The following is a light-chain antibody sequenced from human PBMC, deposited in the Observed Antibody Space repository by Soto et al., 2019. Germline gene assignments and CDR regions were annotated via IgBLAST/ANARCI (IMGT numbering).Light chain of an antibody. Sequence: EIVLTQSPGTLSLSPGERATLSCRASQSVGSSYLAWYQQKPGQAPRLLIYGASSRATGIPDKFSGSGSGTDFTLTISRVEPEDFAVYYCQQYGSSTAYTFGQGTKLEIK. V-gene: IGKV3-20*01. CDR1: QSVGSSY. CDR3: QQYGSSTAYT. CDR2: GAS. J-gene: IGKJ2*01.